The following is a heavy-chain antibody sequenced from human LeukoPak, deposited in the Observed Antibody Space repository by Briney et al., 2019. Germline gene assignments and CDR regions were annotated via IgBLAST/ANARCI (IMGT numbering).Heavy chain of an antibody. J-gene: IGHJ4*02. CDR3: VRDPNCSTTSCYSLGY. Sequence: PGGSLRLSCAASGFTFSSYEMNWVRQTPGKGLEWVSYISSSGRIIYYADSVKGRFTISRDNAKNSLYLQVNSLRAEDTAVYYCVRDPNCSTTSCYSLGYWGQGTLVTVSS. D-gene: IGHD2-2*01. CDR1: GFTFSSYE. V-gene: IGHV3-48*03. CDR2: ISSSGRII.